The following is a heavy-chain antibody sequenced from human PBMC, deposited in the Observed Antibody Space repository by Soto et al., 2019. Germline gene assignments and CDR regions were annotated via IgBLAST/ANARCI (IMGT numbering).Heavy chain of an antibody. CDR2: ARNRAGSYTT. CDR3: TTHSYYAYAF. V-gene: IGHV3-72*01. Sequence: PWGSLRLSCVGSGFSFSDHHMDWVRQAPGKGLEWVGRARNRAGSYTTEYAASVKGRFTISRDDSKNSLYVQMNSLKTEDTAVYYCTTHSYYAYAFWGQGTLVPVSS. D-gene: IGHD3-16*01. CDR1: GFSFSDHH. J-gene: IGHJ4*02.